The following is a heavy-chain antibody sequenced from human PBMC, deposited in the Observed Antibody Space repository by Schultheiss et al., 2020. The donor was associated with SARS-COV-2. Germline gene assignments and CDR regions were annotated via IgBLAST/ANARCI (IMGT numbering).Heavy chain of an antibody. CDR2: ISSDSATT. Sequence: GGSLRLSCAASGFNFRAFAMSWVRQAPGKGLEWVSLISSDSATTYIVDSVKGRFAISRDNAKNSLYLQMNSLRAEDTAVYYCVKAGGQWEPDGWGQGTLVTVSS. D-gene: IGHD1-26*01. CDR1: GFNFRAFA. J-gene: IGHJ4*02. V-gene: IGHV3-23*01. CDR3: VKAGGQWEPDG.